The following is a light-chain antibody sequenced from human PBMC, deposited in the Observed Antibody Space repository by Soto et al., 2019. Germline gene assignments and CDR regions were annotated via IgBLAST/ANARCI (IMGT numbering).Light chain of an antibody. CDR3: QQYGSSL. CDR2: GAS. Sequence: EIVLTQSPGTLSLSPGERATLSSRASQRVSSSYLAWYQQKPGQAPRLLIYGASSRATGIPDRFSGSGSGTDFTLTISRLEPEDFAVYYCQQYGSSLFGPGTKVDI. J-gene: IGKJ3*01. CDR1: QRVSSSY. V-gene: IGKV3-20*01.